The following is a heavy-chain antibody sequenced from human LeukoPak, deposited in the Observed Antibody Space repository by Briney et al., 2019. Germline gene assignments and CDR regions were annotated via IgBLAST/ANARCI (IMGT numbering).Heavy chain of an antibody. J-gene: IGHJ4*02. V-gene: IGHV4-38-2*01. D-gene: IGHD3-16*01. CDR2: IYGTGST. CDR3: ARYDSRGSASTRFDY. Sequence: AETLSLTCAVSGYSLGKNYYWGWIRQPPGKGLEWIGRIYGTGSTSYNPSLMNRVTMSVDTSKNHFSLKLTSVTAADTAVYYCARYDSRGSASTRFDYWGQGILVTISS. CDR1: GYSLGKNYY.